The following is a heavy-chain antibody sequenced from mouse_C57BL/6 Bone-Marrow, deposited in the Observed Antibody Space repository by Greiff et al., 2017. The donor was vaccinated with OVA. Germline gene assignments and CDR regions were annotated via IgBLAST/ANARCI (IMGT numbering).Heavy chain of an antibody. Sequence: EVMLVESGGDLVKPGGSLKLSCAASGFTFSSYGMSWVRQTPDKRLEWVATISSGGSYTYYPDSVKGRFTISRDNAKNTLYLQMSSLKSEDTAMYYCARQTPYYVDYWGQGTTRTVSS. V-gene: IGHV5-6*01. CDR1: GFTFSSYG. J-gene: IGHJ2*01. CDR2: ISSGGSYT. CDR3: ARQTPYYVDY.